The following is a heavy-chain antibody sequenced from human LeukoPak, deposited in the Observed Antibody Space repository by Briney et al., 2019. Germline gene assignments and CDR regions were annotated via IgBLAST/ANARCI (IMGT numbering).Heavy chain of an antibody. CDR1: GFTFSSYG. J-gene: IGHJ3*02. CDR3: ARDGFLEYDSSGLYMPGHAFDI. D-gene: IGHD3-22*01. Sequence: PGRSLRLSCAASGFTFSSYGMHWVRQAPGKGLEWVAVIWYDGSNKYYADSVKGRFTISRDNSKNTLYLQMNSLRAEDTAVYYCARDGFLEYDSSGLYMPGHAFDIWGQGTMVTVSS. V-gene: IGHV3-33*01. CDR2: IWYDGSNK.